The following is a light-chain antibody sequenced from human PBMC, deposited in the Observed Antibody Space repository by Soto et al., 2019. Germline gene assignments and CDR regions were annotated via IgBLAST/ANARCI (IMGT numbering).Light chain of an antibody. CDR1: QSVSKNY. Sequence: EIVLTQSPGTLSLSPGERATLSCRASQSVSKNYLAWYQQKPGQAPRLLINGASSRATGIPDRFSGSGSGTAFTLTISSLEPEDFAVYYCQQSGSSPPTFGGGTKVAIK. CDR2: GAS. CDR3: QQSGSSPPT. V-gene: IGKV3-20*01. J-gene: IGKJ4*01.